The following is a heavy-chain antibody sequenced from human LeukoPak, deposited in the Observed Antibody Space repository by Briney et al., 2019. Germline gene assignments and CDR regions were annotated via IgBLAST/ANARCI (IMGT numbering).Heavy chain of an antibody. CDR2: ISGSGGST. Sequence: GGSLRLSCAASGFTFSGYAMSWVRQAPGKGLEWVSAISGSGGSTYYADSVKGRFTISRDNAKNSLYLQMNSLRAEDTAVYYCTKVIGGGNTLDYWGQGTLVTVSS. V-gene: IGHV3-23*01. CDR1: GFTFSGYA. J-gene: IGHJ4*02. D-gene: IGHD2-21*01. CDR3: TKVIGGGNTLDY.